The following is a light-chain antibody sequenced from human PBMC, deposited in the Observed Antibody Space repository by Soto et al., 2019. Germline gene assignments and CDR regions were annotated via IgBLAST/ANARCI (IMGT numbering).Light chain of an antibody. CDR3: QQRSNWPPT. Sequence: EIVLTQSPGTLSLSPGERATLSCRASQSGSSNLAWYQQKPGQAPRLLIYDASSRATGIPARFSGSGSGTDFTLTISSLEPEDFAVYYCQQRSNWPPTFGQGTKVDI. CDR2: DAS. V-gene: IGKV3-11*01. J-gene: IGKJ1*01. CDR1: QSGSSN.